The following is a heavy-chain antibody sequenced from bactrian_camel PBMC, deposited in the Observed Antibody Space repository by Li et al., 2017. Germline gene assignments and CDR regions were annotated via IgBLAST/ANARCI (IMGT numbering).Heavy chain of an antibody. V-gene: IGHV3S1*01. CDR2: IDTGDGST. J-gene: IGHJ4*01. CDR1: GYTFNTYS. Sequence: HVQLVESGGGSALAGGSVRLSCAASGYTFNTYSWFRQAPGQEREGVAAIDTGDGSTYYLNSVEGRFTISHDNSKNTLYLEMNSLKPEDTATYYCAADCGSRWYNLLSPSAYKYWGQGTQVTVS. CDR3: AADCGSRWYNLLSPSAYKY. D-gene: IGHD6*01.